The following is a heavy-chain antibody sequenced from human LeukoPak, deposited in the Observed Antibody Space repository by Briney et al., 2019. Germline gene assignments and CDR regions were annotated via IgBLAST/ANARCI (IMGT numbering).Heavy chain of an antibody. D-gene: IGHD3-22*01. J-gene: IGHJ4*02. CDR3: ARASPLLYDSSGYYERGDY. V-gene: IGHV1-18*01. CDR2: ISAYKGNT. CDR1: GYTFTSYG. Sequence: ASVKVSCKASGYTFTSYGISWVRQAPGQGLEWMGWISAYKGNTNYAQKLQGRVTMTTDTSTSTAYMELRSLRSDDTAVYYCARASPLLYDSSGYYERGDYWGQGTLVTVSS.